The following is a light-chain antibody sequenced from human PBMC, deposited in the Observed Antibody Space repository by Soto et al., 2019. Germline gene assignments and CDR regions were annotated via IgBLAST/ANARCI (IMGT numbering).Light chain of an antibody. CDR2: GNS. Sequence: QAVLTQPPSVSAAPGQRVTISCTGTSSNIGAGYDVHWYQQLPGTAPKLLIYGNSHRPSGVSDRFSGSKSGTSASLAITGLQAEDEADYYCQSYDSSLSGVVFGGGTKVTVL. CDR1: SSNIGAGYD. J-gene: IGLJ2*01. CDR3: QSYDSSLSGVV. V-gene: IGLV1-40*01.